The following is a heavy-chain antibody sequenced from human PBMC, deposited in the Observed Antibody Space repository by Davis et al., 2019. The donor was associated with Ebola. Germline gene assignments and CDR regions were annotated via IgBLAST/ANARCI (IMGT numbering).Heavy chain of an antibody. V-gene: IGHV4-59*01. CDR1: GGPIGTYY. Sequence: SETLSLTCTVSGGPIGTYYWSWIRQPPGKGLEWIGYIDYSGSTNYNPSLKSRVTISVDTSKNQFSLKLSSVTAADTAVYYCARESIAAAGTSSFDYWGQGTLVTVSS. D-gene: IGHD6-13*01. J-gene: IGHJ4*02. CDR3: ARESIAAAGTSSFDY. CDR2: IDYSGST.